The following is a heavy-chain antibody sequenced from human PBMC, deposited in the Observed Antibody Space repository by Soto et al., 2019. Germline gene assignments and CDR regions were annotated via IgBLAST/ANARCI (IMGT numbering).Heavy chain of an antibody. CDR2: ISAYNGNT. CDR3: ARLGQLDYDSSGYGPYYFDY. D-gene: IGHD3-22*01. V-gene: IGHV1-18*01. Sequence: QVQLVQSGAEVKKPGASVKVSCKASGYTFTSYGISWVRQAPGQGLEWMGWISAYNGNTNYAQKLQGRVTMTTDTSTSTAYMELRSLRSDDTAVYYCARLGQLDYDSSGYGPYYFDYWGQGTLVTVSS. CDR1: GYTFTSYG. J-gene: IGHJ4*02.